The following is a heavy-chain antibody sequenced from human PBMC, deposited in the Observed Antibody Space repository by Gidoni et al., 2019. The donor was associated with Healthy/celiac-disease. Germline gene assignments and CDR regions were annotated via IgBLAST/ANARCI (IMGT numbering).Heavy chain of an antibody. Sequence: EVQLVESGGGVVRPGGSLRLSCAASGFTFDAYGMSWVPQAPGKGLEWVSGINWNGGSTGYADSVKGRFTISRDNAKNSLYLQMNSLRAEDTALYYCARDGGDILGSGWYRGPYYYYYGMDVWGQGTTVTVSS. CDR3: ARDGGDILGSGWYRGPYYYYYGMDV. D-gene: IGHD6-19*01. CDR1: GFTFDAYG. V-gene: IGHV3-20*04. CDR2: INWNGGST. J-gene: IGHJ6*02.